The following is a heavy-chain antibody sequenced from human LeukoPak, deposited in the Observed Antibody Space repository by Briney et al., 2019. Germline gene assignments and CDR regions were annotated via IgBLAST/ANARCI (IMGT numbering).Heavy chain of an antibody. CDR3: ARSTRITMIVADT. V-gene: IGHV4-59*01. D-gene: IGHD3-22*01. J-gene: IGHJ3*02. CDR2: IYYSGST. CDR1: GGSISSYY. Sequence: SETLSLTCTVSGGSISSYYWSWIRQPPGKGLEWIGYIYYSGSTNYNPSLKSRVTISVDTSKNQFSLKLSSVTAADTAVYYCARSTRITMIVADTWGQGTMVTVSS.